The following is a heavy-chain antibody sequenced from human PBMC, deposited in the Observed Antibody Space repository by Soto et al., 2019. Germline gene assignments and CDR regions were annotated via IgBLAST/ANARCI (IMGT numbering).Heavy chain of an antibody. CDR3: AREGDSSGYYSQFYYYYYGMDV. CDR1: GFTFSSYG. D-gene: IGHD3-22*01. Sequence: GGSLRLSCAASGFTFSSYGMHWVRQAPGKGLEWVAVIWYDGSNKYYADSVKGRFTISRDNSKNTLYLQMNSLRAEDTAVYYCAREGDSSGYYSQFYYYYYGMDVWGQGTTVTVSS. CDR2: IWYDGSNK. J-gene: IGHJ6*02. V-gene: IGHV3-33*01.